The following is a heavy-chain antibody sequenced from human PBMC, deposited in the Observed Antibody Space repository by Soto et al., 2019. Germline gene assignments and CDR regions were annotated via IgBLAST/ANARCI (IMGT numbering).Heavy chain of an antibody. D-gene: IGHD2-8*01. CDR3: AADATAWQQMVPSDY. Sequence: SVKVSCKASGFTFTSSAFQWVRQARGQRLEWIGWIAVGSGYTNYAQRFQDRVTLTRDMSTATTYMELSRLTSEDTAIYYCAADATAWQQMVPSDYWGQGTLVTVAS. CDR1: GFTFTSSA. V-gene: IGHV1-58*01. CDR2: IAVGSGYT. J-gene: IGHJ4*02.